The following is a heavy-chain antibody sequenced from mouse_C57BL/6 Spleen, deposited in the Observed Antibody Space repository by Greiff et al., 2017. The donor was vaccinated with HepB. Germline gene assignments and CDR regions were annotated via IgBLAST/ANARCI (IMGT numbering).Heavy chain of an antibody. D-gene: IGHD1-1*01. CDR3: ARSGLLRGYWYFDV. V-gene: IGHV1-64*01. J-gene: IGHJ1*03. CDR1: GYTFTSYW. CDR2: IHPNSGST. Sequence: QVQLQQPGAELVKPGALVKLSCKASGYTFTSYWMHWVKQRPGQGLEWIGMIHPNSGSTNYNEKFKSKATLTVDKSSSTAYMQLSSLTSEDSAVYYCARSGLLRGYWYFDVWGTGTTVTVSS.